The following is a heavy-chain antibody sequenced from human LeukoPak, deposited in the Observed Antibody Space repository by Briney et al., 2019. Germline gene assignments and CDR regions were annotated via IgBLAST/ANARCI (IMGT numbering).Heavy chain of an antibody. D-gene: IGHD3-10*01. CDR2: IYHSGST. Sequence: SQTLSLTCAVSGGSISSGGYSWSWIRQPPGKGLEWIGYIYHSGSTYYNPSLKSRVTISVDTSKNQFSLKLSSVTAADTAVYYCARVGGSGSYYPMNWFDPWGQGTLVTVSS. V-gene: IGHV4-30-2*01. CDR1: GGSISSGGYS. J-gene: IGHJ5*02. CDR3: ARVGGSGSYYPMNWFDP.